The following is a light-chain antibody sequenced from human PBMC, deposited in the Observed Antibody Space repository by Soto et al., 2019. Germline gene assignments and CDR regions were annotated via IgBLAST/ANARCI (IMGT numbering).Light chain of an antibody. CDR2: AAF. J-gene: IGKJ5*01. Sequence: IQMTQSPASVSASVGDRVTISCRASEDINSRLAWYQQKPGNAPKLLIYAAFILQSGVPSRFSGYGSGTDFTLSISSLQPEDFATYYCQQADSFPITFGQGTRLEI. V-gene: IGKV1-12*01. CDR3: QQADSFPIT. CDR1: EDINSR.